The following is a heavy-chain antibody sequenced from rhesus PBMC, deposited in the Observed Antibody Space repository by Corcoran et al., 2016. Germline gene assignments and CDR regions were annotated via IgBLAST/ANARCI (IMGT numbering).Heavy chain of an antibody. V-gene: IGHV4-73*01. D-gene: IGHD3-16*01. CDR1: GGSISGYYY. CDR2: IYGTGAVT. Sequence: QVRLQQWGEGLVKPSETLSLTCAVYGGSISGYYYWCWIRQPPGKELEWIGYIYGTGAVTNYNPPLKSRVTISKDTSKNQFSLKLSSVSAADTAVYYCARNGPLTMVRFDVWGPGVLVTVSS. CDR3: ARNGPLTMVRFDV. J-gene: IGHJ5-1*01.